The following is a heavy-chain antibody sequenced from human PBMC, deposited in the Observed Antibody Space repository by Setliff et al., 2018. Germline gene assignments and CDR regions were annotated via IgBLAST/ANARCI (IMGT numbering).Heavy chain of an antibody. V-gene: IGHV4-39*01. CDR2: IHYRGTT. CDR3: ARTGTYRYFDS. D-gene: IGHD1-1*01. J-gene: IGHJ4*02. CDR1: GASISSGTYY. Sequence: KTSETLSLTCTVSGASISSGTYYWAWIRQPPGKGLEWIGRIHYRGTTYSNVSLASRLTISVDTSKNQFSLQLTSVTAADTAVYYCARTGTYRYFDSWGQGTRVTVSS.